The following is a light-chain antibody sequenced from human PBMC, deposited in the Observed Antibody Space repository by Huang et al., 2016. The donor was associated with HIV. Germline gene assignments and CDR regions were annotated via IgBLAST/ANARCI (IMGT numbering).Light chain of an antibody. CDR1: QSVGSD. J-gene: IGKJ2*01. CDR2: GAS. CDR3: QQYNNWPPMYT. Sequence: EIVMTQSPTTLSVSPGERATLSCRASQSVGSDLAWYQQKPGQAPRRLIYGASTTATGIPARFRVSVSETEFTLTISSLQSEDFAVYYCQQYNNWPPMYTFGQGTKLEIK. V-gene: IGKV3-15*01.